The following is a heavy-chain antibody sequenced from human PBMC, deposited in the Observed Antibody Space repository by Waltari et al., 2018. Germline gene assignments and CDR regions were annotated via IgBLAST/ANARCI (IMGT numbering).Heavy chain of an antibody. J-gene: IGHJ4*02. CDR2: IRFDGSLK. V-gene: IGHV3-30*02. Sequence: QVQLVESGGGVVQPGGSVRLSCVASGLMFRNYGMHWVRQAPGKGLEWVAFIRFDGSLKDYTDSVSGRFTISRDNSKDTLSLQMDSLRAEDTAVYYCARDLTPKQDDYAFDYWGQGALVTVSS. CDR3: ARDLTPKQDDYAFDY. CDR1: GLMFRNYG. D-gene: IGHD4-17*01.